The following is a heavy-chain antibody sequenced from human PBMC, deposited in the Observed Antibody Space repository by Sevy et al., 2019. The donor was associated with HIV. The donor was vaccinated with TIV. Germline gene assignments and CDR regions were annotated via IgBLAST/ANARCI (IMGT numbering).Heavy chain of an antibody. D-gene: IGHD2-21*02. CDR3: GRVREYCGGDCSSGGGGPIDF. CDR2: INHVGSS. Sequence: SETLSLTCAVYGGSFSLYYWTWIRQPPGKGLEWIGEINHVGSSRHNPSLKSRVTVSVDTSKNQVFLNLGFVTAADTAVYYCGRVREYCGGDCSSGGGGPIDFWGQGTLVTVSS. V-gene: IGHV4-34*01. CDR1: GGSFSLYY. J-gene: IGHJ4*02.